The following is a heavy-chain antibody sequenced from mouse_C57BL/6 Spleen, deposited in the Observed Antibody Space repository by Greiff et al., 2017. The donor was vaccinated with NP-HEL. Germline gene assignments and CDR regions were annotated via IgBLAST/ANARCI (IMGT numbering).Heavy chain of an antibody. V-gene: IGHV2-9-1*01. CDR3: DRNVHYYGRSGGFFAY. CDR2: IWTGGGT. Sequence: VKLVESGPGLVAPSQSLSITCTVSGFSLTSYAISWVRQPPGKGLEWLGVIWTGGGTNYNSALQSRLSISKDNSKSQVFLKMNSLQTDDTARYYCDRNVHYYGRSGGFFAYWGQGTTLTVSS. CDR1: GFSLTSYA. D-gene: IGHD1-1*01. J-gene: IGHJ2*01.